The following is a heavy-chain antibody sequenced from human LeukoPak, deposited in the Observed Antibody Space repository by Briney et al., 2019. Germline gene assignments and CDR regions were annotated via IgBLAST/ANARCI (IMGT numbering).Heavy chain of an antibody. CDR3: AKGFYGSGSYASDY. CDR2: ISGSGGST. D-gene: IGHD3-10*01. CDR1: DFSLSSFW. Sequence: GGSLRLSCAASDFSLSSFWMSWVRQAPGKGLEWVSAISGSGGSTYYADSVKGRFTISRDNSKNTLYLQMNSLRAEDTAVYYCAKGFYGSGSYASDYWGQGVLVTVSS. V-gene: IGHV3-23*01. J-gene: IGHJ4*02.